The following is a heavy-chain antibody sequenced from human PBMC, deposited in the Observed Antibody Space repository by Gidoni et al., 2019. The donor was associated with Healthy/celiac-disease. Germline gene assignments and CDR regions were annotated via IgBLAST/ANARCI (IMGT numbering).Heavy chain of an antibody. CDR1: GYTFTSYY. CDR3: ARQTLTTGWFDP. CDR2: INPSGGSK. J-gene: IGHJ5*02. V-gene: IGHV1-46*01. D-gene: IGHD3-22*01. Sequence: QVQLVQSGAEVKKPGASVKVSCKASGYTFTSYYMHCVRQAPGQGLEWMGLINPSGGSKSYAQKFQGRVTMTRDTSPSTVYMELSSLSSEDTAVYYCARQTLTTGWFDPWGQGTLVTVSS.